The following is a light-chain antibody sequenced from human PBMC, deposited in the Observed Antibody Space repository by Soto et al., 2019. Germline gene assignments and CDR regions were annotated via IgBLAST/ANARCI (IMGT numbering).Light chain of an antibody. V-gene: IGKV3-20*01. CDR2: GAS. J-gene: IGKJ5*01. CDR1: QSVNNDY. CDR3: QQFNNYPIT. Sequence: ETVLTQSPGTLSLSPVERATLSCRATQSVNNDYLAWYQQRPGLAPRLLIFGASGRATGIPDRFSGSGSGTDFTLTISSLQPEDFATYYCQQFNNYPITFGQGTRLENK.